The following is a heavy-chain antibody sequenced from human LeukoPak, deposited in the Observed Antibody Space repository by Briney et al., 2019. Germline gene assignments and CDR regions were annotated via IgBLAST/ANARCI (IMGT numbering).Heavy chain of an antibody. V-gene: IGHV3-66*01. D-gene: IGHD4-17*01. Sequence: GGSLRLSCAASGFTVSNNHMTWVRQAPGKGLEWVSVTYSGGTTYYAGFVKARFTMSRDNAKNTLYLQMNSLSAEDTAVYYCTRESPTTVTFFDDWGQGTLVTVSS. CDR2: TYSGGTT. J-gene: IGHJ4*02. CDR1: GFTVSNNH. CDR3: TRESPTTVTFFDD.